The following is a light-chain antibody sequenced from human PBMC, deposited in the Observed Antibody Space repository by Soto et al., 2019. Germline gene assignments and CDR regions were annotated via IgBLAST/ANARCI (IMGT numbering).Light chain of an antibody. CDR2: EGS. CDR1: SSDVGSYNL. Sequence: QSVLTQPASVSGSPGQSITIPCTGTSSDVGSYNLVSWYQQHPGKAPKLIIYEGSKRPSGVSNRFSGSKSGNTASLTISGLQAEDEADYYCCSFAGTGTYVFATGTRSPS. J-gene: IGLJ1*01. CDR3: CSFAGTGTYV. V-gene: IGLV2-23*01.